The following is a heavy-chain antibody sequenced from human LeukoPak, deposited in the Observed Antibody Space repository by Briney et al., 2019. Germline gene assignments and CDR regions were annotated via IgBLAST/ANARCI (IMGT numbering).Heavy chain of an antibody. J-gene: IGHJ4*02. CDR3: ARVSGNYDY. D-gene: IGHD3-10*01. V-gene: IGHV3-72*01. Sequence: GGSLRLSCVASGFTFSDRNMEWVRQGPGKGLECVGRTRNKANRYTTEYAASVKGRFTISRDDSKNSLYLQMNSLKTEDTAVYYCARVSGNYDYWGQGTLVTVSS. CDR1: GFTFSDRN. CDR2: TRNKANRYTT.